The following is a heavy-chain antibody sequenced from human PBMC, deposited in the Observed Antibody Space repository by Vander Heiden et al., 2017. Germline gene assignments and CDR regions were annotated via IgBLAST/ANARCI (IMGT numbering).Heavy chain of an antibody. CDR2: FDYTGDT. V-gene: IGHV4-39*01. J-gene: IGHJ6*02. D-gene: IGHD2-15*01. CDR1: GGPLSSPHYS. Sequence: QLQLQASGPGLVKPSETLSLTCTVSGGPLSSPHYSRGWIRQRPGKRLEWIGIFDYTGDTYYNPSLRSRVTISGDTSENQFFLEVGSVTAADTAVYYCVRLAGYCSGGKCFGHYAMDVWGQGTTITVSS. CDR3: VRLAGYCSGGKCFGHYAMDV.